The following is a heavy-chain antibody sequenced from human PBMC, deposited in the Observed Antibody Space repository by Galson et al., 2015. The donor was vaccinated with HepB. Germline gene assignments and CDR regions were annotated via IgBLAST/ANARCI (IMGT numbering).Heavy chain of an antibody. J-gene: IGHJ4*02. CDR3: ARGRGLAAGFDY. CDR1: GYTFTSYD. Sequence: SVKVSCKASGYTFTSYDINWVRQATGQGLEWMGWMNPNSGNTGYAQKFQGRVTMTRNTSISTAYMELSSLRSEDTAVYYCARGRGLAAGFDYWGQGTLVTVSS. V-gene: IGHV1-8*01. D-gene: IGHD3-3*02. CDR2: MNPNSGNT.